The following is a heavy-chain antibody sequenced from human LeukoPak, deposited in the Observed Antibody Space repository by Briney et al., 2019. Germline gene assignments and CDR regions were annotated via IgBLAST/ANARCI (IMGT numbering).Heavy chain of an antibody. J-gene: IGHJ4*02. CDR2: INPSGGST. CDR3: ARDRGTMVRGVIIGY. CDR1: GYTFTSYY. V-gene: IGHV1-46*01. D-gene: IGHD3-10*01. Sequence: EASVKVSCKASGYTFTSYYMHWVRQAPGQGLEWMGIINPSGGSTSYAQKFQGRVTMTRDTSTSTVYMELNSLRAEDTAVYYCARDRGTMVRGVIIGYWGQGPLVTVSS.